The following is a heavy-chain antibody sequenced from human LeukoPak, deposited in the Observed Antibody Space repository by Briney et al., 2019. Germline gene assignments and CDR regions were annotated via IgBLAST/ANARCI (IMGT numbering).Heavy chain of an antibody. Sequence: SETLSLTCAVYGGSFSGYYWSWIRQPPGKGLEWIGEINHSGSTNYNPSLKSRVTISVDTSKNQFSLKLSSVTAADTAVYYCARTPRRTKGAGYCSSTSCPRSAFDIWGQGTMVTVSS. CDR3: ARTPRRTKGAGYCSSTSCPRSAFDI. CDR2: INHSGST. J-gene: IGHJ3*02. V-gene: IGHV4-34*01. CDR1: GGSFSGYY. D-gene: IGHD2-2*01.